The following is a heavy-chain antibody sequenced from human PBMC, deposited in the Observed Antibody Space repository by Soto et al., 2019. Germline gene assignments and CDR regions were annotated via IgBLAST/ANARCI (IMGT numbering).Heavy chain of an antibody. CDR2: ISAYNGNT. V-gene: IGHV1-18*01. J-gene: IGHJ4*02. D-gene: IGHD3-22*01. CDR3: ARVDDSSGYYQYYFDY. CDR1: GYSFTNYG. Sequence: GASVKVSCKASGYSFTNYGISWVRQAPGQGLEWMGWISAYNGNTYYAQKFQGRVTITTDTSTSTAYMELSSLRSEDTAVYYCARVDDSSGYYQYYFDYWGQGTLVTVSS.